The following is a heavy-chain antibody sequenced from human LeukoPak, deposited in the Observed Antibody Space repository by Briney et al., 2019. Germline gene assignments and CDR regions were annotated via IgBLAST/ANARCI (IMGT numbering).Heavy chain of an antibody. D-gene: IGHD6-6*01. CDR1: GGSISSYY. Sequence: SETLSLTCTVSGGSISSYYWSWIRQPPGKGLEWIGYIYYSGSTNYNPSLTSRVTISVDTSKNQFSLKLSSVTAADTAVYYCARLRSSIAARRGYYYYMDVWGKGTTVTVSS. CDR2: IYYSGST. CDR3: ARLRSSIAARRGYYYYMDV. J-gene: IGHJ6*03. V-gene: IGHV4-59*01.